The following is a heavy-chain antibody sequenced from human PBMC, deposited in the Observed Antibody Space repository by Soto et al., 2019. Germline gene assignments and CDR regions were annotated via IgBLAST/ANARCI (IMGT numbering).Heavy chain of an antibody. Sequence: PGGSLRLSCAASGFTVSSNYMSWVRQAPGKGLEWVSVIYSGGSTYYADSVKGRFTISRHNSKNTLYLQMNSLRAEDTAVYYCARETRITMVRGVRTSYYYYYMDVWGKGTTVTVSS. CDR1: GFTVSSNY. CDR2: IYSGGST. V-gene: IGHV3-53*04. D-gene: IGHD3-10*01. J-gene: IGHJ6*03. CDR3: ARETRITMVRGVRTSYYYYYMDV.